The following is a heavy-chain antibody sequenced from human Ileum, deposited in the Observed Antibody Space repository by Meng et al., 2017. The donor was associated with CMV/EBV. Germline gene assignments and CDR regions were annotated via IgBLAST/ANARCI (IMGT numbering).Heavy chain of an antibody. V-gene: IGHV4-61*01. CDR1: GGSVSSGTYY. D-gene: IGHD3-16*01. CDR2: IYYSGRT. J-gene: IGHJ3*02. Sequence: GSLRLSCSVSGGSVSSGTYYWSWIRQPPGKGLEWTGNIYYSGRTNYKPSLKSRVTISIDTSRNQFSLKVRSVTAADTAIYYCATWRSYGDAFDIWGPGKKV. CDR3: ATWRSYGDAFDI.